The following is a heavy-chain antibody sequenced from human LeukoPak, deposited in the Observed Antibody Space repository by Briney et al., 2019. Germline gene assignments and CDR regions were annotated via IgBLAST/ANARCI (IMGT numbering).Heavy chain of an antibody. D-gene: IGHD3-10*01. CDR2: IYYSGST. Sequence: SETLSLTCTVSGGSISSYYWSWIRQPPGKGLEWIGYIYYSGSTNHNPSLKSRVTISVDTSKNQFSLKLSSVTAADTAVYYCAAQGSGSYYHSYNWFDPWGQGTLVTVSS. CDR1: GGSISSYY. J-gene: IGHJ5*02. CDR3: AAQGSGSYYHSYNWFDP. V-gene: IGHV4-59*01.